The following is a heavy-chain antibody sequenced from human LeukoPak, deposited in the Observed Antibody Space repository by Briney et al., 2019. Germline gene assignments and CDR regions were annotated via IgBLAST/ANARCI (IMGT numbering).Heavy chain of an antibody. CDR3: ARWDYSNYRFDY. D-gene: IGHD4-11*01. J-gene: IGHJ4*02. V-gene: IGHV4-59*01. CDR2: IYYSGST. CDR1: GGSISSYY. Sequence: SEILSLTCTVSGGSISSYYWSWIRQPPGKGLEWIGYIYYSGSTNYNPSLKSRVTISVDTSKNQFSLKLSSVTAADTAVYYCARWDYSNYRFDYWGQGTLVTVSS.